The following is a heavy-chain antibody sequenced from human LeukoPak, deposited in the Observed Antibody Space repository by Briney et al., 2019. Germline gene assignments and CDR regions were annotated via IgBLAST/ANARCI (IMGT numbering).Heavy chain of an antibody. Sequence: SETLSLTCTVYGGSISSYYWSWIRQPPGKGLEWIGYIYYSGSTNYNPSLKSRATISVDTSKNQFSLKLSSVTAADTAVYYRARSDFWSGYSSPWFDPWGQGTLVTVSS. CDR3: ARSDFWSGYSSPWFDP. CDR1: GGSISSYY. CDR2: IYYSGST. V-gene: IGHV4-59*01. J-gene: IGHJ5*02. D-gene: IGHD3-3*01.